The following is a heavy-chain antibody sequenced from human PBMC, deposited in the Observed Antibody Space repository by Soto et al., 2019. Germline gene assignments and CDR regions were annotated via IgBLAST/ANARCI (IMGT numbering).Heavy chain of an antibody. CDR2: ISAYTGNT. V-gene: IGHV1-18*01. CDR1: GYTFTNYG. Sequence: ASVKVSCKASGYTFTNYGVSWVRQAPGQGLEWMGLISAYTGNTNYVQKLQGRLTMTTDTSTSTAYMELRSLTSDDTAMYYCARDVIQLSSSWYVAFDICGQGTMVTVSS. J-gene: IGHJ3*02. D-gene: IGHD6-13*01. CDR3: ARDVIQLSSSWYVAFDI.